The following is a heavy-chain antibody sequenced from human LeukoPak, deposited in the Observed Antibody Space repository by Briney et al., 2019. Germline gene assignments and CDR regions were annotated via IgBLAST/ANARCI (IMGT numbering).Heavy chain of an antibody. Sequence: GGSLRLSCAASGFSFDDYAMHWVRQAPGKGLEWVSGIGWNGGGMVYADSVKGRFTISRDNAKNSLYLQMNSLGAEDTALYYCVKLTAAGFVASWGQGTLVTVSS. D-gene: IGHD2-21*02. CDR2: IGWNGGGM. CDR3: VKLTAAGFVAS. V-gene: IGHV3-9*01. J-gene: IGHJ4*02. CDR1: GFSFDDYA.